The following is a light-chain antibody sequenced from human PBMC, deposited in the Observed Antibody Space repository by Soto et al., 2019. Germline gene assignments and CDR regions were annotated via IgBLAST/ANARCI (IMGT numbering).Light chain of an antibody. J-gene: IGKJ4*01. Sequence: EVVLTQSPASLSLSPGERATLSCGASQIVSSNYLAWYQQKPGLAPRLLIYDASTRATGVPDRFRGSGSGTDFPLTINRPEPEDSAVYYCQQYGDSPRGTFGGGTKVEIK. CDR1: QIVSSNY. CDR3: QQYGDSPRGT. V-gene: IGKV3D-20*01. CDR2: DAS.